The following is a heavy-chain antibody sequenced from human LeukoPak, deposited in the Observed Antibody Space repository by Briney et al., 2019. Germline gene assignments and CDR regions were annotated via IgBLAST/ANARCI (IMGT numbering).Heavy chain of an antibody. CDR3: ARGVGAPGDYYYYYMDV. Sequence: PGGSLRLSCAASGFTFSSYSMNWVRQAPGKGLEWVSSISSSSSYIYYAGSVKGRFTISRDNAKNSLYLQMNSLRAEDTAVYYCARGVGAPGDYYYYYMDVWGKGTTVTVSS. CDR1: GFTFSSYS. J-gene: IGHJ6*03. V-gene: IGHV3-21*01. D-gene: IGHD1-26*01. CDR2: ISSSSSYI.